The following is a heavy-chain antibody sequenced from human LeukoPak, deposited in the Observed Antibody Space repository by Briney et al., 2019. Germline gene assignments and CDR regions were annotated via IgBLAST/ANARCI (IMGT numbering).Heavy chain of an antibody. D-gene: IGHD3-10*01. J-gene: IGHJ4*02. CDR1: GFTFSSYA. CDR2: ISGSGGST. V-gene: IGHV3-23*01. Sequence: GGSLRLSCAASGFTFSSYAMSWVRQAPGKGLEWVSAISGSGGSTYYADSVKGRFTISRGNSKNTLYLQMNSLRAEDTAVYYCAKAFGVLPSGSYPDWGQGTLVTVSS. CDR3: AKAFGVLPSGSYPD.